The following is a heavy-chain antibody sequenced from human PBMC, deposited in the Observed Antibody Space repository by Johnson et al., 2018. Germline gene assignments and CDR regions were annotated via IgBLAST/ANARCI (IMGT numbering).Heavy chain of an antibody. CDR1: GFTFDDYA. Sequence: VQLVESGGGLVQXGRSLRLXCAASGFTFDDYAMHWVRQAPGKGLVWVSRINSDGSSTNYADSVKGRFTISRANAKNTLYLQMNSLRAEDTAVYYCARDPGALDIWGQGTMVTVSS. CDR2: INSDGSST. V-gene: IGHV3-74*01. J-gene: IGHJ3*02. CDR3: ARDPGALDI.